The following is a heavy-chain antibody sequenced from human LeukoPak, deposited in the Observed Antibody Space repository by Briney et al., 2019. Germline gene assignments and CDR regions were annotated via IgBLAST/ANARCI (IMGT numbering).Heavy chain of an antibody. D-gene: IGHD4-11*01. Sequence: GGSLRLSCAASGFSFSSYSMNWVRQAPGKGLEWVSSISSDSYYIYYADSLKGRFTISRDNAKNSLYLQMNSLRAEDTAVYYCARVHSNYPDYWGQGTLVTVSS. CDR3: ARVHSNYPDY. J-gene: IGHJ4*02. CDR1: GFSFSSYS. V-gene: IGHV3-21*01. CDR2: ISSDSYYI.